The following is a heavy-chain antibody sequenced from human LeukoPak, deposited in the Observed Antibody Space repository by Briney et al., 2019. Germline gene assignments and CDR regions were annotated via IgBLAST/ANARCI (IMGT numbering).Heavy chain of an antibody. Sequence: GSSVKVSCKASGGTFSSYAISWVRQAPGQGLEWMGGIIPIFGTANYAQKFQGRVAITADESTSTAYMELSSLRSEDTAVYYCARGRDIVVVPAVTTYYYYYMDVWGKGTTVTVSS. CDR2: IIPIFGTA. J-gene: IGHJ6*03. D-gene: IGHD2-2*01. CDR3: ARGRDIVVVPAVTTYYYYYMDV. CDR1: GGTFSSYA. V-gene: IGHV1-69*01.